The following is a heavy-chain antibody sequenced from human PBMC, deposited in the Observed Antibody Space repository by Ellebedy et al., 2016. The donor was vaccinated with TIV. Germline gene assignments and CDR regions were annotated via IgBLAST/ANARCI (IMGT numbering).Heavy chain of an antibody. CDR3: ARGDAYNSRYFDI. D-gene: IGHD5-24*01. CDR2: IYNTANS. Sequence: SETLSLXXTVSSGSINGYYWSWIRQPAGKGLEWIGRIYNTANSDYNPSLKSRVTMSVDKSKNQFSLKLSSVTDADTAVYYCARGDAYNSRYFDIWGRGTLVTVSS. CDR1: SGSINGYY. J-gene: IGHJ2*01. V-gene: IGHV4-4*07.